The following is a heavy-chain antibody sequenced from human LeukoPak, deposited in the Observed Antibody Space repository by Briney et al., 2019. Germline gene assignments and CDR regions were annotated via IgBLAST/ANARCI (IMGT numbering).Heavy chain of an antibody. CDR2: MNPNSGNT. CDR1: GYTLTSYD. Sequence: ASVKVSCKASGYTLTSYDITWVRQAAGQGLEWMGWMNPNSGNTGYAQKFQGRVTMTRNTSISTAYMELSSLRSEDAAVYYCARVYDYYYYYGMDVWGQGTTVTVSS. J-gene: IGHJ6*02. V-gene: IGHV1-8*01. CDR3: ARVYDYYYYYGMDV. D-gene: IGHD3-16*01.